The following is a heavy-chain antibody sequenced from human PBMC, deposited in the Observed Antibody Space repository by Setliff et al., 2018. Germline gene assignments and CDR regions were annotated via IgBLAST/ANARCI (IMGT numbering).Heavy chain of an antibody. V-gene: IGHV4-39*01. CDR3: ARTGTYRYFDY. CDR2: IHYLGTT. Sequence: KTSETLSLTCTVSGASISSGTYYWGWIRQPPGKGLEWIGRIHYLGTTYSNASLASRLTMSVDTSKNQFSLRLTSVTAADTAVYYCARTGTYRYFDYWGRGTLVTVSS. J-gene: IGHJ4*02. CDR1: GASISSGTYY. D-gene: IGHD1-1*01.